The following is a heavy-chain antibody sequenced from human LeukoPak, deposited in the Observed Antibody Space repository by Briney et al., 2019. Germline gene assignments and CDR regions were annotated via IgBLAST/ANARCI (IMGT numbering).Heavy chain of an antibody. Sequence: ASVKLSCKASGYTFTNYYMHWVRQAPGQGLEWMTIINPSDGSTSYAQKFQGRVTMTRDTSTSTAYMELRSLRSDDTAVYYCARDGHRRYHYDSSGREDAFDIWGQGTMVTVSS. CDR3: ARDGHRRYHYDSSGREDAFDI. CDR2: INPSDGST. V-gene: IGHV1-46*01. J-gene: IGHJ3*02. D-gene: IGHD3-22*01. CDR1: GYTFTNYY.